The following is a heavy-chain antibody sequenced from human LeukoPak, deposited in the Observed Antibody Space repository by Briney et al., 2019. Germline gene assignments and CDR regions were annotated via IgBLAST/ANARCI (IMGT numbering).Heavy chain of an antibody. CDR1: GGSISSYY. Sequence: SETLSLTCTVSGGSISSYYWSWLRQPPGKGLEWIGYIYYSGSTNYNPSLKSRVTISVDTSKSQFSLKLSSVTAADTAVYYCARDLRGSGSDYYYYGMDVWGQGTTVTVSS. CDR3: ARDLRGSGSDYYYYGMDV. D-gene: IGHD1-26*01. J-gene: IGHJ6*02. CDR2: IYYSGST. V-gene: IGHV4-59*01.